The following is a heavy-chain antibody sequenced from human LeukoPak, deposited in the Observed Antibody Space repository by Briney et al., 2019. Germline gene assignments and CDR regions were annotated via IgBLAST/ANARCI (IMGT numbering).Heavy chain of an antibody. J-gene: IGHJ4*02. Sequence: SETLSLTCIVSGYSINSGYHWGWIRQPPGKGLEWIGSIYHSGSTYYNPSLKSRVTISIDTSKNQFSLKLSCVTAADTAVYYCARHYLYDTSGDGTYYFDYWGQGTLVTVPS. CDR1: GYSINSGYH. CDR3: ARHYLYDTSGDGTYYFDY. V-gene: IGHV4-38-2*02. CDR2: IYHSGST. D-gene: IGHD3-22*01.